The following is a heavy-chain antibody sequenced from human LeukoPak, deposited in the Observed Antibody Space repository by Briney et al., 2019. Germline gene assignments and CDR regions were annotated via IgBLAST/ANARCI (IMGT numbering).Heavy chain of an antibody. CDR1: GYTFTGYY. J-gene: IGHJ4*02. CDR3: ARENDSSGQDYFDY. D-gene: IGHD3-22*01. CDR2: INPNSGGT. V-gene: IGHV1-2*02. Sequence: GASVKVSCKASGYTFTGYYMHWVRQAPGQGLEWMGWINPNSGGTNYAQKFQGRATMTRDTSISTAYMELSRLRSDDTAVYYCARENDSSGQDYFDYWGQGTLVTVSS.